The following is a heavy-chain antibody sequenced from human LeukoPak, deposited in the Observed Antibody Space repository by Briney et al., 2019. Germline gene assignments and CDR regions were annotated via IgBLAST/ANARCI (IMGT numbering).Heavy chain of an antibody. V-gene: IGHV1-69*04. D-gene: IGHD4-23*01. CDR2: IIPILGIA. CDR3: AGDPPDYGGNPPPGNY. CDR1: GGTFSSYA. Sequence: GASVKVSCKASGGTFSSYAISWVRQAPGQGLEWMGRIIPILGIANYAQKFQGRVTITADKSTSTAYMELSSLRSEDTAVYYCAGDPPDYGGNPPPGNYWGQGTLVTVSS. J-gene: IGHJ4*02.